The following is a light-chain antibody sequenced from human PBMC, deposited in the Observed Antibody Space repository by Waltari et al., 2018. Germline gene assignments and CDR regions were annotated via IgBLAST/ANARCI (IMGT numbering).Light chain of an antibody. J-gene: IGKJ1*01. Sequence: EIVLTQSPGTLSLSPGERATLSCRASQSVSSSYLAWYQHKPGQAPRLLIYRASTRATGIPDRFSGSGSGTDFTLTISRLEPEDFAVYYCQQHDTSRTFGQGTKAEIK. CDR2: RAS. CDR1: QSVSSSY. CDR3: QQHDTSRT. V-gene: IGKV3-20*01.